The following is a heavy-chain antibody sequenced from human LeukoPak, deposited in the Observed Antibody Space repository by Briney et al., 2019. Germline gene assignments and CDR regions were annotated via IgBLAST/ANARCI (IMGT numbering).Heavy chain of an antibody. Sequence: ASVKVSCKVSGYTLAEVSMHWVRQAPGKGLEWMGGFDPEDGETIYAQKFQGRVTMTEDTSTDTAYMELSSLRSEDTAVYYCATGDDYDSSGLYYFDFWGQGTLVTVSS. J-gene: IGHJ4*02. CDR2: FDPEDGET. V-gene: IGHV1-24*01. CDR1: GYTLAEVS. D-gene: IGHD3-22*01. CDR3: ATGDDYDSSGLYYFDF.